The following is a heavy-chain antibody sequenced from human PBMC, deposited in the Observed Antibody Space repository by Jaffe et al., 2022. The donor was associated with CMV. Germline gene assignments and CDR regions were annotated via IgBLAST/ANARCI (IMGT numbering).Heavy chain of an antibody. V-gene: IGHV3-15*01. Sequence: EVQLVESGGGLVKPGGSLRLSCAASGFTVSNAWMTWVRQVPGKGLEWVGRIKRKTDGGTIDYAAPVKGRFTISRDDSKNTLYLQMNSLKIEDTGVYYCSTDYWGQGTLVTVSS. J-gene: IGHJ4*02. CDR1: GFTVSNAW. CDR3: STDY. CDR2: IKRKTDGGTI.